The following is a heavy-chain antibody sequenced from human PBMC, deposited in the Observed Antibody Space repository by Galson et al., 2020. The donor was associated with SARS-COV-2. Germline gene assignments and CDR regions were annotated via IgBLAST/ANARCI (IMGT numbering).Heavy chain of an antibody. J-gene: IGHJ4*02. CDR3: VRDHSYYYHHTFLDY. Sequence: GGSLRLSCAASGFTFSSYWMHWVRQAQGKGLVWVSRIYSDGSSATYADSVKGRFTISRDNAQNTLYLQMNSLRVEDTAVYYCVRDHSYYYHHTFLDYWGQGTLVTVSS. CDR1: GFTFSSYW. D-gene: IGHD3-10*01. CDR2: IYSDGSSA. V-gene: IGHV3-74*01.